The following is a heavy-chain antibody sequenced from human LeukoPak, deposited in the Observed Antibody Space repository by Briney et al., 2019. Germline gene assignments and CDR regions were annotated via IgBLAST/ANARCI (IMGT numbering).Heavy chain of an antibody. CDR2: IWFDGSEK. CDR1: GFTFSYYG. J-gene: IGHJ6*02. V-gene: IGHV3-33*03. Sequence: GGSLRLSCAASGFTFSYYGMHWVRQAPGKGLEWVAIIWFDGSEKYYADSVKGRFTISRDNSKNTLYLQMDSLRADDTAVYYCAKDCYAGSGSYCHYGMDVWGQGTTVTVS. CDR3: AKDCYAGSGSYCHYGMDV. D-gene: IGHD3-10*01.